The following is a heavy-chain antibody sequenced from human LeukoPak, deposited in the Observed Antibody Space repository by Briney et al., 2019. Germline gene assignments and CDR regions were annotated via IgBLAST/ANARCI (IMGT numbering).Heavy chain of an antibody. J-gene: IGHJ4*02. CDR2: INAYNGNT. D-gene: IGHD3-16*01. CDR1: GYRFTSYG. V-gene: IGHV1-18*01. Sequence: ASVKVSCKASGYRFTSYGFNWVRQAPGQGLEWMGWINAYNGNTNYAQKVQGRVIMTTDTSTSTAYMELRSLRSDDTAVYYCAKWGRGELPFTDYWGQGTLVTVSS. CDR3: AKWGRGELPFTDY.